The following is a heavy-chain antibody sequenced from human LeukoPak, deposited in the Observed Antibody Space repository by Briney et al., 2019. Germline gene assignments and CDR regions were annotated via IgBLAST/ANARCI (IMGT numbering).Heavy chain of an antibody. CDR1: GFTSVNYA. CDR3: ARVRYCSSTTCRGAFDI. Sequence: PGGSLRLSCAATGFTSVNYAMSWVRQAPGKGLEWVSAISGSGGSTYYADSVKGRFTISRDNSKNTLHLQMNSLKTEDTAVYYCARVRYCSSTTCRGAFDIWGQGTMVTVSS. J-gene: IGHJ3*02. CDR2: ISGSGGST. V-gene: IGHV3-23*01. D-gene: IGHD2-2*01.